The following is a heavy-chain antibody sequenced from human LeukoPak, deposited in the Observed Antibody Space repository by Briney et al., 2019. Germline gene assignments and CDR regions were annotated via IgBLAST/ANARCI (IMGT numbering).Heavy chain of an antibody. J-gene: IGHJ4*02. D-gene: IGHD2-15*01. CDR1: GGSFSGYY. CDR2: INHGGST. CDR3: ARASVVVSRTFDY. V-gene: IGHV4-34*01. Sequence: RTSETLSLTCAVYGGSFSGYYWSWIRQPPGKGLEWIGEINHGGSTNYNPSLKSRVTMSVDTSKNQFSLKLSSVTAADTAVYYCARASVVVSRTFDYWGQGTLVTVSS.